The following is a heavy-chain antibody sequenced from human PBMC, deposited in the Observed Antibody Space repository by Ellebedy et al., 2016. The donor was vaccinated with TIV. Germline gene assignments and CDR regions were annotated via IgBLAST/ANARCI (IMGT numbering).Heavy chain of an antibody. CDR2: ISSKGGST. CDR1: GFTFSSYA. Sequence: GESLKISCSASGFTFSSYAMHWVRQAPGKGLEYVSAISSKGGSTYYADSVKGRFTISRDNSKNTLYLQMSSLRAEDTAVYYCVKGAWAYSTGWYYFDQWGQGTLVTVSS. V-gene: IGHV3-64D*06. J-gene: IGHJ4*02. CDR3: VKGAWAYSTGWYYFDQ. D-gene: IGHD6-19*01.